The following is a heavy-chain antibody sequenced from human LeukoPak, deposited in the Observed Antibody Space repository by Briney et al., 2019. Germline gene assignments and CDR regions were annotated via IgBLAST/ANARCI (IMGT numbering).Heavy chain of an antibody. CDR2: IYYSGST. D-gene: IGHD2/OR15-2a*01. Sequence: NPSQTLSLTCTVSGGSISSGGYYWSWICQHPGKGLEWIGYIYYSGSTNYNPSLKSRVTMSVDTSENQFSLKLTSVTAADTAVYYCVRLNIKHGFDIWGQGTMVTVSS. V-gene: IGHV4-31*03. CDR1: GGSISSGGYY. J-gene: IGHJ3*02. CDR3: VRLNIKHGFDI.